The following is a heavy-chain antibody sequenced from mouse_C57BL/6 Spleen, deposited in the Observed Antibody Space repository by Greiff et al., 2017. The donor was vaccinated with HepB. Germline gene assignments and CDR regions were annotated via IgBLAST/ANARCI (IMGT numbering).Heavy chain of an antibody. CDR3: ASMEWPYDYDGYFDV. Sequence: QVQLQQPGAELVKPGASVKLSCKASGYTFTSYWMHWVKQRPGRGLEWIGRIDPNSGGTKYNEKFKSKATLTVDKPSSTAYMQLSSLTSEDSAVYYCASMEWPYDYDGYFDVWGTGTTVTVSS. CDR2: IDPNSGGT. CDR1: GYTFTSYW. V-gene: IGHV1-72*01. J-gene: IGHJ1*03. D-gene: IGHD2-4*01.